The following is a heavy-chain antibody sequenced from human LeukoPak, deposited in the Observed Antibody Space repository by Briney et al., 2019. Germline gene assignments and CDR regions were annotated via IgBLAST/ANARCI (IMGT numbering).Heavy chain of an antibody. CDR3: ARDWSYAFDI. CDR1: GFTFSTYN. Sequence: PGGSLRLSCSASGFTFSTYNMNWVRQAPGKGLEWVSHISSSSSSSSSSSSSPTYYADSVKGRFTISRDNAKNSLYLQMNSLRAEDTAVYYCARDWSYAFDIWGQGTMVTVSS. J-gene: IGHJ3*02. D-gene: IGHD1-26*01. CDR2: ISSSSSSSSSSSSSPT. V-gene: IGHV3-48*01.